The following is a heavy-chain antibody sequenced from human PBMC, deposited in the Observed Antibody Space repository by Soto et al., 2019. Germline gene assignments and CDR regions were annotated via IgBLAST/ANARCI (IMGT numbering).Heavy chain of an antibody. CDR2: IIPIFGTA. D-gene: IGHD3-10*01. V-gene: IGHV1-69*13. CDR1: GGTFSSYG. J-gene: IGHJ5*02. CDR3: ARVLFAYYGSGSYYKAWFDP. Sequence: SLNVSCKPSGGTFSSYGIIWVRQHPVQVLELMGGIIPIFGTANYAQKFQGRVTITADESTSTAYMELSSLRSEDTAVYYCARVLFAYYGSGSYYKAWFDPCGQGTLVTVSS.